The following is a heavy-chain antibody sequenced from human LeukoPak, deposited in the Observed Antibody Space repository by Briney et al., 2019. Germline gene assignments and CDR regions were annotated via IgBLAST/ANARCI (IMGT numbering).Heavy chain of an antibody. CDR1: GFTFRTYV. D-gene: IGHD3-16*02. CDR2: ISNSGDST. Sequence: TGGSLRLSCAASGFTFRTYVMTWVRQAPGKGLEWVASISNSGDSTFYADSAKGRFTISRDNSKTTVYLHMSSLRAEDTAIYYCAKGRIVDANFDYWGQGTLVTVSS. J-gene: IGHJ4*02. CDR3: AKGRIVDANFDY. V-gene: IGHV3-23*01.